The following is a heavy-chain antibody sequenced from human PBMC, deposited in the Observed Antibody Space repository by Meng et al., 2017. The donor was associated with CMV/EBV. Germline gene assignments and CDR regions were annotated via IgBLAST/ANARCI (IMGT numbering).Heavy chain of an antibody. CDR1: GFTFDDYA. V-gene: IGHV3-9*01. D-gene: IGHD3-9*01. Sequence: SLKISCAASGFTFDDYALHWVRQPPGKGFEWVSGISWNGGTIDYVDSVRGRFTISRDNARNSVYLLMDSLRLEDTAKYFCVKGTGYDILTGYFDYWGRGVLVTVSS. J-gene: IGHJ4*02. CDR3: VKGTGYDILTGYFDY. CDR2: ISWNGGTI.